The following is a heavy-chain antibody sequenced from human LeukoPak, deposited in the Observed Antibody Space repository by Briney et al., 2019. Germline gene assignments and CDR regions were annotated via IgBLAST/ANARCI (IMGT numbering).Heavy chain of an antibody. CDR1: GGSISSGGYS. Sequence: SQTLSLTCAVSGGSISSGGYSWSWIRQPPGKGLEWIGYIYHSGSTYYNPSLKSRVTISVDRTKNQFSLKLSSVTAADTAVYYCARSSYGSIDIWGQGTMVTVSS. D-gene: IGHD5-18*01. J-gene: IGHJ3*02. CDR3: ARSSYGSIDI. V-gene: IGHV4-30-2*01. CDR2: IYHSGST.